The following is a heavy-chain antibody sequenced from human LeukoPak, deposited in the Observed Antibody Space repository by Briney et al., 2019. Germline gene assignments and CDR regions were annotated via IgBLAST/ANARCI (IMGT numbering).Heavy chain of an antibody. Sequence: SETLSLTCTVSGGSISSGGYYWSWIRQSPGKGLEWIGYIHRSGTTYYRPSLKSRVIISVDTSKNQFSLNLSSVTAADTAVYYCARSIVLVRGIVSAFDYWGQGILVTVSS. V-gene: IGHV4-61*08. J-gene: IGHJ4*02. CDR1: GGSISSGGYY. CDR2: IHRSGTT. CDR3: ARSIVLVRGIVSAFDY. D-gene: IGHD3-10*01.